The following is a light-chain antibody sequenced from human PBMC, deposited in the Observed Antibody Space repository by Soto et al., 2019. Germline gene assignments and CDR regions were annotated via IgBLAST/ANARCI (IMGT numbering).Light chain of an antibody. Sequence: EIIMTQSPATLSLSPGERATLSCRASQTVSSHLAWYQQKNGQAPRLLIYHASIRATGIPARFSGSGSGTKFIFTTGSRQFEDFPIYYCQQYNTWPPSTTFGQGTRLEI. V-gene: IGKV3D-15*01. CDR2: HAS. J-gene: IGKJ5*01. CDR1: QTVSSH. CDR3: QQYNTWPPSTT.